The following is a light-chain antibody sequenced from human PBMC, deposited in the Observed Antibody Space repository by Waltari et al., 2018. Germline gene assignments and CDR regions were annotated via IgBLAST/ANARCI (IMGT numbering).Light chain of an antibody. Sequence: EIVLTQSPGTLSLSPGERANLSCRASQSVTRTLAWYQQKPGQAPRLLIYGASNRATGIPDRFSGSGSGTDFSRTISRLEPEDFAVYYCQHYLRLPATFGQGTKVEIK. CDR1: QSVTRT. J-gene: IGKJ1*01. V-gene: IGKV3-20*01. CDR2: GAS. CDR3: QHYLRLPAT.